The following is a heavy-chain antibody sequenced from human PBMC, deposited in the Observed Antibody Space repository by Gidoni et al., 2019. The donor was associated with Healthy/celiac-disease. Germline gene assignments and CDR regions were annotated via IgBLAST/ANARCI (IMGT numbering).Heavy chain of an antibody. CDR1: GFTFSSYA. D-gene: IGHD3-3*01. CDR3: AKDTHYDFWSGYTNDAFDI. J-gene: IGHJ3*02. CDR2: ISGSGGST. V-gene: IGHV3-23*01. Sequence: EVQLLESGGGLVQPGGSLRLSCAASGFTFSSYAMSWVRQAPGKGLEWVSAISGSGGSTYYADAVKGRFTISRDNSKNTLYLQMNSLRAEDTAVYYCAKDTHYDFWSGYTNDAFDIWGQGTMVTVSS.